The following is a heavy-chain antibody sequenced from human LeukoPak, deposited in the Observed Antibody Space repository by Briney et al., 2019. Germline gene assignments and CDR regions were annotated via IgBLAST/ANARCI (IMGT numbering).Heavy chain of an antibody. D-gene: IGHD3-3*01. CDR3: ARDRGQRITIFGVVYYYYYYMDV. J-gene: IGHJ6*03. CDR2: ISSLSSTI. CDR1: GFTFSSYS. V-gene: IGHV3-48*01. Sequence: GGSLRLSCAASGFTFSSYSMNWVRQAPGKGLEWVSYISSLSSTIYYADSVKGRFTISRDNAKNSLYLQMNSLRAEDTAVYYCARDRGQRITIFGVVYYYYYYMDVWGKGTTVTVSS.